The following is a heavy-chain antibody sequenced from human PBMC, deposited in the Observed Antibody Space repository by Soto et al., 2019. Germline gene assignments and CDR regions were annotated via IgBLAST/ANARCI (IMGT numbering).Heavy chain of an antibody. D-gene: IGHD2-15*01. CDR1: GYTFTSYG. J-gene: IGHJ6*02. CDR2: ISAYNGNT. CDR3: AGCRGSCSDYYCGMDV. Sequence: QVQLVQSGAEVKKPGASVKVSCKASGYTFTSYGISWVRQAPGQGLEWMGWISAYNGNTNYAQKLQGRVTMTTDTPTSTAYMELRSLRSDDTAVYYCAGCRGSCSDYYCGMDVGGQGTTVTVSS. V-gene: IGHV1-18*01.